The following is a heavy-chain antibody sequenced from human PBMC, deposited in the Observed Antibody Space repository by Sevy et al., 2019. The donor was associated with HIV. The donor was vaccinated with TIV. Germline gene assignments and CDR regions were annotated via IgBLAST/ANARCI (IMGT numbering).Heavy chain of an antibody. CDR3: AKDILGDNSPWFFFDY. CDR2: ISFDGRNT. CDR1: GFTFRSYG. J-gene: IGHJ4*02. Sequence: GGSLRLSCAGSGFTFRSYGIHWVRQSPGKGLEWVAFISFDGRNTYSADSVKGRFTVSSDNSNNAVYLQMNDLGTEDTAMYYCAKDILGDNSPWFFFDYWGQGTQVTVAS. D-gene: IGHD3-9*01. V-gene: IGHV3-30*18.